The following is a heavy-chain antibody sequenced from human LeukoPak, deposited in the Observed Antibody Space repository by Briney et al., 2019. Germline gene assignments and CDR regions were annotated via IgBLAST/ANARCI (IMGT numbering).Heavy chain of an antibody. CDR3: ARDGVSGNWNDGDFQH. J-gene: IGHJ1*01. CDR2: IESGGST. D-gene: IGHD1-20*01. Sequence: GGSLRLSCAASGFTVSSNYMSWVRQAPGKGLEWVSVIESGGSTYYADSVKGRFTIPRDISKNTVYLQMNSLRAEDTAMYYCARDGVSGNWNDGDFQHWGQGTLVTVSS. V-gene: IGHV3-53*01. CDR1: GFTVSSNY.